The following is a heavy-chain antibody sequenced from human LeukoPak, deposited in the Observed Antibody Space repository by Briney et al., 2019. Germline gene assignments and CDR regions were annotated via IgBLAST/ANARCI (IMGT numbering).Heavy chain of an antibody. D-gene: IGHD5-24*01. J-gene: IGHJ6*02. CDR1: GFTFSSYA. CDR2: ISYDGSNK. CDR3: ARDFVATNNYYYYYGMDV. Sequence: GGSLRLSCAASGFTFSSYAMHWVRQAPGKGLEWVAVISYDGSNKYYADSVKGRFTISRDNSKNTLYLQMNSLRAEDTAVYYCARDFVATNNYYYYYGMDVWGQGTTVTVSS. V-gene: IGHV3-30*04.